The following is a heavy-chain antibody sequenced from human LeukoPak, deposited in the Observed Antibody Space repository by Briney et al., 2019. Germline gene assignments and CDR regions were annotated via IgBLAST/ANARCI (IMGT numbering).Heavy chain of an antibody. CDR1: GFTFSSFA. J-gene: IGHJ6*03. V-gene: IGHV3-23*01. CDR2: MSGSGGST. Sequence: GGSLRLSCAASGFTFSSFAMSWVRQAPGKGLEWVSVMSGSGGSTYYADSVKGRFTISRDNSKNTLYLQMNSLRVEDTAVYYCAKDGTGTNYFYYYYMDVWGKGTTVTVSS. CDR3: AKDGTGTNYFYYYYMDV. D-gene: IGHD3/OR15-3a*01.